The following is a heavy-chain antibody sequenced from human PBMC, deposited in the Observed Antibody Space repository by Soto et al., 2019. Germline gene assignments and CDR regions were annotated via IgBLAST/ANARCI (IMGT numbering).Heavy chain of an antibody. CDR1: GGSVSSGSYY. Sequence: SETLSLTCTVSGGSVSSGSYYWSWIRQPPGKGLEWIGYIYYSGSTNYNPSLKSRVTISVDTSKNQFSLKLSSVTAADTAVYYCARRSASSSAGYYFDYWGQGTLVTVSS. CDR2: IYYSGST. CDR3: ARRSASSSAGYYFDY. J-gene: IGHJ4*02. D-gene: IGHD3-10*01. V-gene: IGHV4-61*01.